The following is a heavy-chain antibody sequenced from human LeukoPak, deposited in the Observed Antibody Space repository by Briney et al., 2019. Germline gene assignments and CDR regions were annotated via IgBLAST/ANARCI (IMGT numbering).Heavy chain of an antibody. D-gene: IGHD5-24*01. Sequence: ASVKVSCKTSGYTFTGYYMHWVRQAPRQKLEWMGRINPNSGGTNYAQKFQGRVTMTRDTSISTDYMELSRLRSDDTAVYYCARDVGLWLLNRGDWGQGTLVTVSS. J-gene: IGHJ4*02. CDR3: ARDVGLWLLNRGD. CDR1: GYTFTGYY. CDR2: INPNSGGT. V-gene: IGHV1-2*06.